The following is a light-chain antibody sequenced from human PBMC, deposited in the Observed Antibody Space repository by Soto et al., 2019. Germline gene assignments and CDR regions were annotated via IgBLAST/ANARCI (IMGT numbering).Light chain of an antibody. CDR3: QQYNKFSWT. V-gene: IGKV1-5*03. Sequence: DIQMTQSPSTLSASVGDRVTITCRASQRIAKWLAWYQQKPGKAPKILIYKASLLLSGVPSRFTGSGSGTEFTLTISSLKPDDVGSYFCQQYNKFSWTFGQGTKVEIK. CDR2: KAS. J-gene: IGKJ1*01. CDR1: QRIAKW.